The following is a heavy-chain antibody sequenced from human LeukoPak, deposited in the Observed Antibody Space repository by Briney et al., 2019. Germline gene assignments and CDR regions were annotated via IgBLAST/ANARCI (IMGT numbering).Heavy chain of an antibody. J-gene: IGHJ6*02. V-gene: IGHV3-30*03. CDR1: GFTFSSYG. CDR3: ARVVGSGWYWGSYYYGMDV. Sequence: TGGSLRLSCAASGFTFSSYGMHWVRQAPGKGLEWVAVISYDGSNKYYADSVKGRFTISRDNSKNTLYLQMNSLRAEDTAVYYCARVVGSGWYWGSYYYGMDVWGQGTTVTVSS. CDR2: ISYDGSNK. D-gene: IGHD6-19*01.